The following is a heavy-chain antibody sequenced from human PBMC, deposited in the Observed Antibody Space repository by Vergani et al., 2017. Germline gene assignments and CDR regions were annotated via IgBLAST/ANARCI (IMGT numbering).Heavy chain of an antibody. CDR1: GASINNDFYY. V-gene: IGHV4-61*02. CDR3: ARAIFPGTDRGYDNNFDY. Sequence: QVQLQESGPGLVKPSQTLSLTCTVSGASINNDFYYWHWIRQPAGKGLEWIGRIYVSGITDYNSSLQSRVSMSVDTSKNQFSLKLSSVTAADTAVYYCARAIFPGTDRGYDNNFDYWGQRTLVNVSS. J-gene: IGHJ4*02. D-gene: IGHD5-12*01. CDR2: IYVSGIT.